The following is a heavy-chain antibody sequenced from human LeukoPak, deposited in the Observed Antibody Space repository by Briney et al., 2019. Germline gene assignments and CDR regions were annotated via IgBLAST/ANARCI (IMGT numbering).Heavy chain of an antibody. CDR1: GFTFSTYW. CDR2: IKEDGSEK. Sequence: GGSLRLSCAASGFTFSTYWMSWVRQAPGKGLEWVANIKEDGSEKYYGDSVKGRFTISRDNAKNSLYLQVNSLRAEDTAVYYCARDSSGYQWGQGTPVTVSS. V-gene: IGHV3-7*01. D-gene: IGHD3-22*01. CDR3: ARDSSGYQ. J-gene: IGHJ4*02.